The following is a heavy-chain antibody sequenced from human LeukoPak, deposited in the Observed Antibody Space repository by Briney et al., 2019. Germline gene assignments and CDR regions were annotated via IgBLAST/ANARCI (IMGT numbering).Heavy chain of an antibody. J-gene: IGHJ4*02. Sequence: PSETLSLTCTVSGGSISSSSYYWGWIRQPPGKGLEWIGSIYHSGSTYYNPSLKSRVTISVDTSKNQFSLKLTSVTAADTAVYYCARLNGYSYAYIDYWGQGTLVTVSS. CDR3: ARLNGYSYAYIDY. CDR1: GGSISSSSYY. CDR2: IYHSGST. D-gene: IGHD5-18*01. V-gene: IGHV4-39*07.